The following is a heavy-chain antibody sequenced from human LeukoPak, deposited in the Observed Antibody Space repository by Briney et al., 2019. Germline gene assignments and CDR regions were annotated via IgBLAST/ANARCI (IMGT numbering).Heavy chain of an antibody. J-gene: IGHJ4*02. D-gene: IGHD1-26*01. CDR3: ARSGTYYRTFDF. CDR2: IYYSGST. Sequence: SETLSLTCTVSGGSISSGNYYWHWIRQPPGKGLEWIGSIYYSGSTYYNPSLKSRVTVSVDTSKNQFSLKLSSVTATDTAVYYCARSGTYYRTFDFWGQGTLVTVSS. CDR1: GGSISSGNYY. V-gene: IGHV4-39*01.